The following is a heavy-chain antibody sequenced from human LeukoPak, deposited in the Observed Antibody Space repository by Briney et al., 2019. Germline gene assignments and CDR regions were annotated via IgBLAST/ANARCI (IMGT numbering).Heavy chain of an antibody. D-gene: IGHD5-18*01. CDR1: GYTFTSYG. CDR2: IIPIFGTA. J-gene: IGHJ4*02. V-gene: IGHV1-69*05. CDR3: ARVDTAMGVY. Sequence: SVKVSCKASGYTFTSYGISWVRQAPGQGLEWMGRIIPIFGTANYAQKFQGRVTITTDESTSTAYMELSSLRSEDTAVYYCARVDTAMGVYWGQGTLVTVSS.